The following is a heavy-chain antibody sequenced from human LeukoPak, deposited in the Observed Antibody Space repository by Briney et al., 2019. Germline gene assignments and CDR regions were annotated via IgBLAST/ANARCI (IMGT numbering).Heavy chain of an antibody. Sequence: SETLSLTCTVSGGSISSYYWSWIRQPAGKGLEWIGRIYTSGSTNYNPSLKSRVTMSVDTSKNQFSLKLSSVTAADTAVYYCAREPWYYDFWSGYSFFDYWGQGTLVTVSS. CDR2: IYTSGST. D-gene: IGHD3-3*01. CDR1: GGSISSYY. CDR3: AREPWYYDFWSGYSFFDY. J-gene: IGHJ4*02. V-gene: IGHV4-4*07.